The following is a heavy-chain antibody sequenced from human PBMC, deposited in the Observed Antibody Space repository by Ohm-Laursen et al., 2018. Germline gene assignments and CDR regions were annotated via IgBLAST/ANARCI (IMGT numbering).Heavy chain of an antibody. D-gene: IGHD1/OR15-1a*01. CDR2: IKQDGSEK. Sequence: SLRLSCAASGFTFSSYGMNWVRQAPGKGLEWVANIKQDGSEKYFLDSVKGRFTFSRDNAKNSVSLQMNSLRGEDTAVYYCARGSGTPWGLYFDHWGQGALVTVSS. V-gene: IGHV3-7*01. CDR3: ARGSGTPWGLYFDH. J-gene: IGHJ4*02. CDR1: GFTFSSYG.